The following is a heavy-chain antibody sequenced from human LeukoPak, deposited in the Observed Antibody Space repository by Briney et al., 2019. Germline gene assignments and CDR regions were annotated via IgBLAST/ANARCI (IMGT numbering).Heavy chain of an antibody. D-gene: IGHD5-18*01. J-gene: IGHJ3*02. CDR3: ARVGIQLWSWYAFDI. Sequence: PGGSLRLSCAASGFTFSSYGMHWVRQAPGKGLEWVAFIRYDGSNKYYADSVKGRFTISRDNSKNTLYLQMNSLRAEDTAVYYCARVGIQLWSWYAFDIWGQGTMVTVSS. CDR2: IRYDGSNK. CDR1: GFTFSSYG. V-gene: IGHV3-30*02.